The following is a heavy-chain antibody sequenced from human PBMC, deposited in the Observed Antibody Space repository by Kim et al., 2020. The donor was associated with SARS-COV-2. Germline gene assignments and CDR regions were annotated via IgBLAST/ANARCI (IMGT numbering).Heavy chain of an antibody. CDR3: ARGLVVVTARYYYHGMDV. D-gene: IGHD2-21*02. CDR1: GGSFSGYY. CDR2: INHSGST. V-gene: IGHV4-34*01. Sequence: SETLSLTCAVYGGSFSGYYWSWIRQPPGKGLEWIGEINHSGSTNYNPSLKSRVTISVDTSKNQFSLKLSSVTAADTAVYYCARGLVVVTARYYYHGMDVWGQGTTVTVSS. J-gene: IGHJ6*02.